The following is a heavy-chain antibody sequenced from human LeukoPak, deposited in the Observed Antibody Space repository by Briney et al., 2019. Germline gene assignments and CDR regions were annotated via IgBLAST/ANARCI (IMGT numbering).Heavy chain of an antibody. J-gene: IGHJ6*02. CDR3: ASRDYYGMDV. CDR2: INHSGST. V-gene: IGHV4-34*01. Sequence: SETLSLTCAVYGGSFSGYYWSWIRQPPGKGLEWIGEINHSGSTNYNPSLKSRVTISVDTSKNQFSLKPSSVTAADTAVYYCASRDYYGMDVWGQGTTVTVSS. CDR1: GGSFSGYY.